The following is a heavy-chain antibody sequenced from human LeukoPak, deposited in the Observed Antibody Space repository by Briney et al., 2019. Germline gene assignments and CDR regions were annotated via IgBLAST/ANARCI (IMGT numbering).Heavy chain of an antibody. Sequence: ASVSVSCKVSGYTLTELSMHWVRQAPGKGLEWMGGFYPEDGETIYAQKFQGRVTMTEDTSTDTAYMELSSLRSEDTAVYYCATDLRSVCELGDCYSLDYWGQGTLVTVSS. CDR3: ATDLRSVCELGDCYSLDY. CDR2: FYPEDGET. CDR1: GYTLTELS. D-gene: IGHD2-21*02. J-gene: IGHJ4*02. V-gene: IGHV1-24*01.